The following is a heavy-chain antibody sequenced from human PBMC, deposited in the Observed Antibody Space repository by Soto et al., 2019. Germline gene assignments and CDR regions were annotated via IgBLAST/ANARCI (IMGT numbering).Heavy chain of an antibody. D-gene: IGHD1-26*01. Sequence: QVQLVESGGGVVQPGRSLRLSCAASGFTFSSYAMHWVRQAPGKGLEWVAVISYDGSNKYYADSVKGRFTISRDNSKNTLYLQMNSLRAEDTAVYYCAIGQWELRHYCYCCRVVVGQGITVTVSS. CDR3: AIGQWELRHYCYCCRVV. CDR2: ISYDGSNK. CDR1: GFTFSSYA. J-gene: IGHJ6*02. V-gene: IGHV3-30-3*01.